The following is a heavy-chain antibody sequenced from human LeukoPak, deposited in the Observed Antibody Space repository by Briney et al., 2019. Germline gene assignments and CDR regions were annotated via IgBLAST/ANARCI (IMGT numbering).Heavy chain of an antibody. Sequence: PGGSLRLSCAASGFTFSSYWMSWVRQAPGKGPEWVANINQDGSEKYFVDSVKGRFTISRDNAKNSLYLQMNSLRAEDTAVYYCAREGAYRTSSPAGYWGQGTLVTVSS. CDR1: GFTFSSYW. V-gene: IGHV3-7*01. J-gene: IGHJ4*02. CDR3: AREGAYRTSSPAGY. D-gene: IGHD6-6*01. CDR2: INQDGSEK.